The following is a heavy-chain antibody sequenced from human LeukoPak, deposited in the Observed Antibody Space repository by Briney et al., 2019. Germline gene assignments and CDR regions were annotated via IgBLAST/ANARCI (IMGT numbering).Heavy chain of an antibody. V-gene: IGHV3-23*01. Sequence: GGSLRLSCAASGFTFTDYAMNWVRQAPGKGLEWLSAISGSGGSTYYADSIQGRFTISRDNSKNTLYLQMNSLRAEDTAIYYCAKDRYSRGYFDWGRGTLVTVSS. CDR2: ISGSGGST. J-gene: IGHJ4*02. CDR1: GFTFTDYA. CDR3: AKDRYSRGYFD. D-gene: IGHD3-22*01.